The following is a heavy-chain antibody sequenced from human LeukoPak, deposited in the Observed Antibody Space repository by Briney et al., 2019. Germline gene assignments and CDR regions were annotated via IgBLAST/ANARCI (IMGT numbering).Heavy chain of an antibody. CDR1: GYNFTTYW. V-gene: IGHV5-51*01. CDR3: ARLGGSSVADY. J-gene: IGHJ4*02. CDR2: IYPGDSDT. D-gene: IGHD6-6*01. Sequence: GESLKISCKGSGYNFTTYWIAWVRQMPGKGLEWMGIIYPGDSDTRYSPSFQGQVTISADKSINTAYLQWSSLKASDTAMYYCARLGGSSVADYWGQGTLVTVSS.